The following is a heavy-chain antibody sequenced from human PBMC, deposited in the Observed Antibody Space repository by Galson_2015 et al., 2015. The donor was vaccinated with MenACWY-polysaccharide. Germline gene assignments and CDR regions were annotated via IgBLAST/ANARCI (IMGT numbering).Heavy chain of an antibody. Sequence: SVKVSCKASGGTFSSYAISWVRQAPGQGLEWMGGIIPIFGTANYAQKFQGRVTITADKSTSTAYMELSSLRSEDTAVYYCARGQALRFDYYYGMDVWGQGTTVTVSS. CDR3: ARGQALRFDYYYGMDV. D-gene: IGHD3-16*01. V-gene: IGHV1-69*06. CDR1: GGTFSSYA. CDR2: IIPIFGTA. J-gene: IGHJ6*02.